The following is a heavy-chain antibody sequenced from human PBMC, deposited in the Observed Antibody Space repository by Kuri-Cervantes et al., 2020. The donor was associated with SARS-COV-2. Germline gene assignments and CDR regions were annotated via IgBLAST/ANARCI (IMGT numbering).Heavy chain of an antibody. Sequence: GESLKISCAASGFTFSSYAMSWVRQAPGKGLEWVSLISWDGDSTYYGDSVKGRFTISRDNSKNSLYLQMNSLRTEDTAFYYCAKTGPGGHYFDFWGPGTLVTVSS. V-gene: IGHV3-43*01. CDR1: GFTFSSYA. D-gene: IGHD4-23*01. CDR3: AKTGPGGHYFDF. CDR2: ISWDGDST. J-gene: IGHJ4*02.